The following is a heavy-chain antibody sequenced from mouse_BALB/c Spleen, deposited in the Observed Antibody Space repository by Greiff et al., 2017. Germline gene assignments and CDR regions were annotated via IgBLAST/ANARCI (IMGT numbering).Heavy chain of an antibody. CDR1: GFTFSSFG. CDR3: ARNPPPYYGSSPYYAMDY. J-gene: IGHJ4*01. Sequence: DVHLVESGGGLVQPGGSRKLSCAASGFTFSSFGMHWVRQAPEKGLEWVAYISSGSSTIYYADTVKGRFTISRDNPKNTLFLQMTSLRSEDAAMYYCARNPPPYYGSSPYYAMDYWGQGTSVTVSS. CDR2: ISSGSSTI. V-gene: IGHV5-17*02. D-gene: IGHD1-1*01.